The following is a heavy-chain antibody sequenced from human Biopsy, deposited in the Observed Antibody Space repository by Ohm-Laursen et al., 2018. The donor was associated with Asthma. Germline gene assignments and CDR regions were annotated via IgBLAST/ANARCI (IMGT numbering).Heavy chain of an antibody. CDR2: IWYDGSNK. V-gene: IGHV3-33*01. Sequence: SLRLSCAASGFTFSSYGMHWVRQAPGKGLEWVAVIWYDGSNKYYADSVKGRFTISRDNSKNTLYLRMNSLGPEDTAVYYCARDMGAGPNQPPSGSGSSHLYGMDVWGQGTTVTVSS. CDR3: ARDMGAGPNQPPSGSGSSHLYGMDV. J-gene: IGHJ6*02. CDR1: GFTFSSYG. D-gene: IGHD3-10*01.